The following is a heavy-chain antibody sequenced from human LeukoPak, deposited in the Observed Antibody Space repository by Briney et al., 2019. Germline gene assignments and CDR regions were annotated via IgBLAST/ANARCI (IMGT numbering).Heavy chain of an antibody. Sequence: GSLRLSCAASGFTFSRNSMNWVRQAPGKGLEWIGYVDHTGSTKFNPSLNGRVSISRDTSNNFFSLRLRSVTAADTAVYFCARGRVSSSTWYSTYYYFFYMDFWGKGTTVTVSS. J-gene: IGHJ6*03. CDR1: GFTFSRNS. CDR2: VDHTGST. V-gene: IGHV4-59*01. CDR3: ARGRVSSSTWYSTYYYFFYMDF. D-gene: IGHD4-11*01.